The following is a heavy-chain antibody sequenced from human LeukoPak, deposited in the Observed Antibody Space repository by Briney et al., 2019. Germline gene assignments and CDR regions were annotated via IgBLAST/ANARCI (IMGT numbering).Heavy chain of an antibody. Sequence: PGGSLRLSCEASGFTFGNYGMHWVRQAPGRGLQWVAVIYYDGSKKYYTDSVKGRFTIARDDSKNTLYLQMNGLRAEDTAVYYCARDQKSWYFDLWGRGTLVTVSS. CDR3: ARDQKSWYFDL. J-gene: IGHJ2*01. V-gene: IGHV3-30*12. CDR2: IYYDGSKK. CDR1: GFTFGNYG.